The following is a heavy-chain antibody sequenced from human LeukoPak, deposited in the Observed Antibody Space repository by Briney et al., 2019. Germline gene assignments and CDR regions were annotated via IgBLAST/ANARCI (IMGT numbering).Heavy chain of an antibody. V-gene: IGHV3-30*18. CDR2: ISFDGSNK. Sequence: GRSLRLSCAASGFTFSTYGMHWVPQAPGKGLEWVAVISFDGSNKYYADSVKGRFTISRDNSKNTLYLQMNSLRAEDTAVYYCAKDHIRQYTSSYYFDYWGQGTLVTVSS. CDR1: GFTFSTYG. D-gene: IGHD6-6*01. CDR3: AKDHIRQYTSSYYFDY. J-gene: IGHJ4*02.